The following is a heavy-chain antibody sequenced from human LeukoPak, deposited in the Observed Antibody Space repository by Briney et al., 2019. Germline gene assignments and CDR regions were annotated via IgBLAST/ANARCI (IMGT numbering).Heavy chain of an antibody. V-gene: IGHV5-51*01. CDR3: ARLSGLYSSSRSGSYFDY. D-gene: IGHD6-13*01. J-gene: IGHJ4*02. CDR1: GYTFSSYW. Sequence: GESLKISCKGSGYTFSSYWIGWVRQMPGKGLEWMGIIYPEDSDTRYTPSFQGQDTISADKSITTAYLQWSSLKASDTAMYYCARLSGLYSSSRSGSYFDYWGLGTLVTVSS. CDR2: IYPEDSDT.